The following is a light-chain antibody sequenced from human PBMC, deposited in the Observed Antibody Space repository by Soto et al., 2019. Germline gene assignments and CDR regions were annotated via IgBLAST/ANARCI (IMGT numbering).Light chain of an antibody. Sequence: EIVLTQSPATLSLSPGERATLSCRASQSVSSYLAWYQQKSGQAPRLLIYDASNRATGIPARFSGSGSGTDFTLTISSLEPEDFAVYYCQQRSNWPLTFGGGTKVEIQ. CDR3: QQRSNWPLT. CDR2: DAS. J-gene: IGKJ4*01. V-gene: IGKV3-11*01. CDR1: QSVSSY.